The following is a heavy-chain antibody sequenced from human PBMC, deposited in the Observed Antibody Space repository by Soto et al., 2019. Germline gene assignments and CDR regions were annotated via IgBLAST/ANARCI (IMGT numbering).Heavy chain of an antibody. CDR2: IKSKTDGGTT. CDR1: GFTFSNAW. D-gene: IGHD3-3*01. V-gene: IGHV3-15*01. CDR3: TTVLRFLEWSPYYYYYYMDV. J-gene: IGHJ6*03. Sequence: EEQLVESGGGLVKPGGSLRLSCAASGFTFSNAWMSWVRQAPGKGLEWVGRIKSKTDGGTTDYAAPVKGRFTISRDDSKNTLYLQMNSLKTEDTAVYYCTTVLRFLEWSPYYYYYYMDVWGKGTTVTVSS.